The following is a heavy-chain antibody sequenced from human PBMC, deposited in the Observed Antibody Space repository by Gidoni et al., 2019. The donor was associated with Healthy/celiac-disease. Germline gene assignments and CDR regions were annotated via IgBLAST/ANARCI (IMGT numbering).Heavy chain of an antibody. CDR3: ARGLYDSSGVSGMDV. D-gene: IGHD3-22*01. CDR1: GYTFTNYL. CDR2: ITPSGGSP. V-gene: IGHV1-46*01. Sequence: QVQLVQSGTEVEKPGASVKVSCKTSGYTFTNYLFHWVRQAPGQGLECMGVITPSGGSPSYEQRFKGRITMTIDTSTSTAYMELSSLRSEDTAVYDCARGLYDSSGVSGMDVWGQGTTVTVSS. J-gene: IGHJ6*02.